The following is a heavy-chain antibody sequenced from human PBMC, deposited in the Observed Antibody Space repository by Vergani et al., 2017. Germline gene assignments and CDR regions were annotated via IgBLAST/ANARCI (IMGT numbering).Heavy chain of an antibody. D-gene: IGHD6-6*01. V-gene: IGHV1-69*04. Sequence: QVQLVQSGAEAKKPGSSVKVSCKASGGTFSSYAISWVRQAPGQGLEWMGRIIPILGIANYAQKFQGRVTITADKSTSTAYMELSSLISEDTAVYYCARDSSSWYYYYMDVWGKGTTVTVSS. J-gene: IGHJ6*03. CDR2: IIPILGIA. CDR3: ARDSSSWYYYYMDV. CDR1: GGTFSSYA.